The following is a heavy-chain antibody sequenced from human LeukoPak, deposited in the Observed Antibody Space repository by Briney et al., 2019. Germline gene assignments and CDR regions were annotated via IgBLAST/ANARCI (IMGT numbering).Heavy chain of an antibody. D-gene: IGHD3-16*02. V-gene: IGHV4-34*01. Sequence: PSETLSLTCAVYGGSFSGYYWGWIRQPPGKGLEWIGEINHSGSTNYNPSLKSRVTISVDTSKNQFSLKLSSVTAADTAVYYCARGHDYVWGSYRYYFDYCGQGTLVTVSS. CDR1: GGSFSGYY. CDR3: ARGHDYVWGSYRYYFDY. CDR2: INHSGST. J-gene: IGHJ4*02.